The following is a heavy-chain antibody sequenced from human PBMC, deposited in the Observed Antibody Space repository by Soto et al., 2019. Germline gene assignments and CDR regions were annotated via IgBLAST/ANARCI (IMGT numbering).Heavy chain of an antibody. CDR3: ARTYYDILTGPPKAWFDP. Sequence: PSETLSLTCTVSGGSISSSSYYWGWIRQPPGKGLEWIGSIYYSGSTYYNPSLKSRVTISVDTSKNQFSLKLSSVTAADTAVYYCARTYYDILTGPPKAWFDPWGQGTLVTSPQ. J-gene: IGHJ5*02. V-gene: IGHV4-39*01. CDR2: IYYSGST. CDR1: GGSISSSSYY. D-gene: IGHD3-9*01.